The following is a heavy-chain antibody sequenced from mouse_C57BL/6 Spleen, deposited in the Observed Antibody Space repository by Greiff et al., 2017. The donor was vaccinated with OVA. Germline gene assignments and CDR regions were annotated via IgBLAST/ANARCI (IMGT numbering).Heavy chain of an antibody. CDR1: GFTFSDYY. Sequence: EVKLMESEGGLVQPGSSMKLSCTASGFTFSDYYMAWVRQVPEKGLEWVANINYDGSSTYYLDSLKSRFIISRDNAKNILYLQMSSLKSEDTATYYCARDGVDSSDLYYAMDYWGQGTSVTVSS. D-gene: IGHD3-2*02. CDR3: ARDGVDSSDLYYAMDY. V-gene: IGHV5-16*01. CDR2: INYDGSST. J-gene: IGHJ4*01.